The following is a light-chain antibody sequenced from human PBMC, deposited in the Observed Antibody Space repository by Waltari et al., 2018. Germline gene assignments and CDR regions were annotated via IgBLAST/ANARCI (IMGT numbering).Light chain of an antibody. CDR3: LQDYIFPLT. J-gene: IGKJ4*01. Sequence: TCRASEDIRSDLGWYQQKPGKAPRLLIFAASTLQSGVPSRFSGSGSGTDFTLTISSLQPEDFATYFCLQDYIFPLTFGGGTTVEI. CDR2: AAS. CDR1: EDIRSD. V-gene: IGKV1-6*01.